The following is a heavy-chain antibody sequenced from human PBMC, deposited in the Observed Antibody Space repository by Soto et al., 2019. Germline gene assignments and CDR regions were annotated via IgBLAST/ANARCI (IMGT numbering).Heavy chain of an antibody. D-gene: IGHD3-22*01. CDR1: GFTFSSYG. CDR3: AKDLAGYDSSGYYVDY. V-gene: IGHV3-30*18. CDR2: ISYDGSNK. Sequence: GGSLRLSCAASGFTFSSYGMHWVRQAPGKGLEWVAVISYDGSNKYYADSVKGRFTISRDNSKNTLYLQMNSLRAEDTAVYYCAKDLAGYDSSGYYVDYWGQGTLVTVSS. J-gene: IGHJ4*02.